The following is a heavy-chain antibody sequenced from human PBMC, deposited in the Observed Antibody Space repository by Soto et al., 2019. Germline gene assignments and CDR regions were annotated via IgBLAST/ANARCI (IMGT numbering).Heavy chain of an antibody. CDR2: ISSSSSYI. V-gene: IGHV3-21*04. CDR1: GFTFSSYS. J-gene: IGHJ4*02. CDR3: AKLATDLRYFDWLLTPFDY. Sequence: GVSLRLSCAASGFTFSSYSMNWVRQAPGKGLEWVSSISSSSSYIYYADSVKGRFTISRDNSKNTLYLQMNSLRAEDTAVYYCAKLATDLRYFDWLLTPFDYWGQGTLVTVSS. D-gene: IGHD3-9*01.